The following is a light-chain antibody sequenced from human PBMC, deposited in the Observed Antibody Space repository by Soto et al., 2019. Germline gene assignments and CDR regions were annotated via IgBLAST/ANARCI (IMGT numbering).Light chain of an antibody. CDR1: QSVSSSY. V-gene: IGKV3-20*01. Sequence: EIVLTQSPGTLSLSPGERATLSCRASQSVSSSYLAWYQQKPGQAPRHLIYGASSRATGIPDRFSGSGSGTDFTLTISRLEPEDFAVYYCQQYGSSITWTFGQGTKVEIK. J-gene: IGKJ1*01. CDR3: QQYGSSITWT. CDR2: GAS.